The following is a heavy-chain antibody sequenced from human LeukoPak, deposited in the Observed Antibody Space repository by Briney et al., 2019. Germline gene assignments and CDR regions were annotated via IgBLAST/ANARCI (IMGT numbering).Heavy chain of an antibody. D-gene: IGHD1-20*01. CDR2: SRNKPNSYTT. Sequence: GGSLRLSCSASGFTFSDHYMDWVRQPPGKGLEWVGRSRNKPNSYTTEYAASVKGRFTISRDDSKNSLYLQMNSLKTEDTAVYYCARVLTGRGGTFDIWGQGTMVTVSS. V-gene: IGHV3-72*01. J-gene: IGHJ3*02. CDR1: GFTFSDHY. CDR3: ARVLTGRGGTFDI.